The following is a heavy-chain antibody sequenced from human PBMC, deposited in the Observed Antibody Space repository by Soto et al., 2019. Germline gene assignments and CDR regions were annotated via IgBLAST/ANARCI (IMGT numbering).Heavy chain of an antibody. CDR2: IIPIFGTA. J-gene: IGHJ1*01. CDR1: GGTFSSYA. D-gene: IGHD5-12*01. CDR3: AREGAPVEMATIREYFQH. V-gene: IGHV1-69*01. Sequence: QVQLVQSGAEVKKPGSSVKVSCKASGGTFSSYAISWVRQAPGQGLEWMGGIIPIFGTANYAQKSQSRVTITADESTSTAYMELSSLRSEDTAVYYCAREGAPVEMATIREYFQHWGQGTLVTVSS.